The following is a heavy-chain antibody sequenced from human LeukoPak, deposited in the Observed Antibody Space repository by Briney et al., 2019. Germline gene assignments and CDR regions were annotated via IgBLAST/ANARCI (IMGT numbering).Heavy chain of an antibody. J-gene: IGHJ4*02. D-gene: IGHD3-22*01. CDR3: AKEQYDSSGYSFDY. Sequence: PGGSLRLSCAASGFTFSSYGMHWVRQAPGKGLEWVAFIRYDGSNKYYADSVKGRFTISRDNSKNTLYLQMNSLRAEDTAVYYCAKEQYDSSGYSFDYWGQGTLVTVSS. CDR1: GFTFSSYG. V-gene: IGHV3-30*02. CDR2: IRYDGSNK.